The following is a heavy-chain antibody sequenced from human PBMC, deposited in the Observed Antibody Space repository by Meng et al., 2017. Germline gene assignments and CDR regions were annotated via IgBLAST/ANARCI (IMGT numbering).Heavy chain of an antibody. D-gene: IGHD6-13*01. Sequence: SLKISCAASGFTFDDYAMHWVRQAPGKGLEWVSGISWNSVSIGYADSVKGRFTISRDNAKNSLYLQMNSLRAEDMALYYCAKSRYSSSSGYYYGMDVWGQGTTVTVSS. CDR1: GFTFDDYA. J-gene: IGHJ6*02. CDR2: ISWNSVSI. CDR3: AKSRYSSSSGYYYGMDV. V-gene: IGHV3-9*03.